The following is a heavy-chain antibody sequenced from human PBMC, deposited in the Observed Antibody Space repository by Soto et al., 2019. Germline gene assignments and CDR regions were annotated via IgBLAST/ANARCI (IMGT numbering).Heavy chain of an antibody. CDR2: SYYSGST. CDR3: ARLHGYCISSSCHGHYAMDV. V-gene: IGHV4-39*01. D-gene: IGHD2-2*01. Sequence: QLQLQESGPGLVKPSETLSLTCTVSSAPVSSSTYTWGWTRQPPGKGLEWMGSSYYSGSTYYNPALNSPVTVSVDTSKNQFSLKVTSVTAADTAVYYCARLHGYCISSSCHGHYAMDVWGQGTTVTVSS. CDR1: SAPVSSSTYT. J-gene: IGHJ6*02.